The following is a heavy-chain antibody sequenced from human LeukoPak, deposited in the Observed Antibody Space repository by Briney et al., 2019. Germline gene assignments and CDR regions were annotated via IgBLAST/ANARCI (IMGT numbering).Heavy chain of an antibody. CDR1: GGTFSSYA. CDR2: IIPIFGTA. J-gene: IGHJ6*03. D-gene: IGHD2-2*01. CDR3: ASCYASSDYYYYMDV. V-gene: IGHV1-69*05. Sequence: SVKVSCKASGGTFSSYAISWVRQAPGQGLEWMGGIIPIFGTANYAQKFQGRVTITTDESTSTAYMELSSLRSEDTAVYYCASCYASSDYYYYMDVWGKGTTVTVSS.